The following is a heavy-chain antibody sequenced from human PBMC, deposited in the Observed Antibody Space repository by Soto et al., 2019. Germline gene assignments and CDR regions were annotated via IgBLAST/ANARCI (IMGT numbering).Heavy chain of an antibody. V-gene: IGHV4-30-4*01. J-gene: IGHJ2*01. CDR1: GDSISSGDYY. CDR3: ARGARGQYWFFDL. CDR2: IYYTGTT. D-gene: IGHD3-10*01. Sequence: QVQLQESGPGLVKPSQTLSLTCTVSGDSISSGDYYWSWIRQPPGKGLEWIGYIYYTGTTYNNPSFKSRVTISLDTSKNQFSLKLASVTAADTAVYYCARGARGQYWFFDLWGRGTLVTVSS.